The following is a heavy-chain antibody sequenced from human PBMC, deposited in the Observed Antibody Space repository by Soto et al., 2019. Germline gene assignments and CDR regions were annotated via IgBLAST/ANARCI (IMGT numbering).Heavy chain of an antibody. V-gene: IGHV6-1*01. CDR2: TYYRSNWRH. Sequence: PSQTLSLTCVISGDSVSSNTAAWNWIRSSPSRGLEWLGRTYYRSNWRHDYAVSVKSRITVNPDTSKNHFSLQLNSVTPDDTAVYYCARGVAGSGFDLWGQGTLVTVYS. CDR1: GDSVSSNTAA. CDR3: ARGVAGSGFDL. J-gene: IGHJ4*02. D-gene: IGHD6-19*01.